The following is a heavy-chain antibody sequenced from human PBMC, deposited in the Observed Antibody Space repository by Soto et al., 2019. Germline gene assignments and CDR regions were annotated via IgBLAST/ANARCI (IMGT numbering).Heavy chain of an antibody. J-gene: IGHJ4*02. CDR3: ARDYYDSSGYGPYYFDY. D-gene: IGHD3-22*01. Sequence: GASVKVSCKASGGTFSSYAISWVRQAPGQGLEWMGGIISIFGTANYAQKFQGRVTITADKSTSTAYMELSSLRSEDTAVYYCARDYYDSSGYGPYYFDYWGQGTLVTVSS. CDR1: GGTFSSYA. CDR2: IISIFGTA. V-gene: IGHV1-69*06.